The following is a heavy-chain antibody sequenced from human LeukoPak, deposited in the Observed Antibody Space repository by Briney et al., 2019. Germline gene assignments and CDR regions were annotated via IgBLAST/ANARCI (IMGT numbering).Heavy chain of an antibody. CDR1: GGSISSSSYY. CDR3: ARGGPSSWYYYYYYYMDV. Sequence: PSETLSLTCTVSGGSISSSSYYWGWIRQPPGKGLEWIGSIYYSGSTYYNPSLKSRVTISVDTSKNQFSLKLSSVTAADTAVYYCARGGPSSWYYYYYYYMDVWGKGTTVTVSS. CDR2: IYYSGST. J-gene: IGHJ6*03. D-gene: IGHD6-13*01. V-gene: IGHV4-39*01.